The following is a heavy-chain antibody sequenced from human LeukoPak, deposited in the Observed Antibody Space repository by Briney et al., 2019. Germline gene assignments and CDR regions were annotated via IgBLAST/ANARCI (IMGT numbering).Heavy chain of an antibody. Sequence: PEASVKVSCKASGYTFTGYYTHWVRQAPGQGLEWMGWINPNSGGTNYAQKFQGRVTMTRDTSISTAYMELSRLRSDDTAVYYCARVVVVPAAMKDAFDIWGQGTMVTVSS. CDR1: GYTFTGYY. V-gene: IGHV1-2*02. D-gene: IGHD2-2*01. J-gene: IGHJ3*02. CDR2: INPNSGGT. CDR3: ARVVVVPAAMKDAFDI.